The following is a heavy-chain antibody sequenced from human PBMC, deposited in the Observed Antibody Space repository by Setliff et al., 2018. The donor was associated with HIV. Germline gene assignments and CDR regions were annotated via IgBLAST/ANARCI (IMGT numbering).Heavy chain of an antibody. CDR1: GVSVSSSSFY. CDR3: ARRGAAAGRGDY. D-gene: IGHD6-13*01. V-gene: IGHV4-39*01. CDR2: SYYRGST. J-gene: IGHJ4*02. Sequence: SETLSLTCTASGVSVSSSSFYWGWIRQPPGKGLEWIGSSYYRGSTYYNPSLKSRVTISVDTSKNQFSLKLSSVTAADTAVYYCARRGAAAGRGDYWGQGTLVTVSS.